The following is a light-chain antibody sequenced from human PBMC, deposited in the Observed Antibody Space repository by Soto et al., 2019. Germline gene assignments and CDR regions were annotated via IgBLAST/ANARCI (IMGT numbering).Light chain of an antibody. CDR3: QQRSNGTLT. CDR2: DAS. J-gene: IGKJ4*02. V-gene: IGKV3-11*01. CDR1: HRIXSY. Sequence: IVVTQSAGALSLSPGERANLACRAGHRIXSYFGWYQQKPGQAPRVRXYDASNRATGIPARFSGSGSETDFTLTISSLEPEDFAVYYCQQRSNGTLTFGGGTKVDIK.